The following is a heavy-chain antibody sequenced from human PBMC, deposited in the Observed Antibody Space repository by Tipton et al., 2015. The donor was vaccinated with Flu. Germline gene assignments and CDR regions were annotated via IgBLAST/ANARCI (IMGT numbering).Heavy chain of an antibody. Sequence: RSLRLSCAASGFDFSNYGMHWVRQAPGKGLEWVAVLSYVGTKKNYADSVKGRFTISRDNSENTLYLQMNSLRPEDTAVYYCAKEKDASSWRENGFDYWGQGALVTVSS. J-gene: IGHJ4*02. CDR2: LSYVGTKK. D-gene: IGHD3-22*01. CDR3: AKEKDASSWRENGFDY. V-gene: IGHV3-30*18. CDR1: GFDFSNYG.